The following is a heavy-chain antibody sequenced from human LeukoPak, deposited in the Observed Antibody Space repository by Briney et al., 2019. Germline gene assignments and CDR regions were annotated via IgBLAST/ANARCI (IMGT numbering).Heavy chain of an antibody. CDR2: IYYSGST. V-gene: IGHV4-59*01. CDR3: ARVDSFDDFFDY. J-gene: IGHJ4*02. CDR1: GGSISSYY. Sequence: SETLSLTCSVSGGSISSYYWSWIRQPPGKGLEWIGYIYYSGSTNYNPSLKSRVTISVDTSKNQFSLKLSSVTAADTAVYYCARVDSFDDFFDYWGQGTLVTVSS. D-gene: IGHD3-9*01.